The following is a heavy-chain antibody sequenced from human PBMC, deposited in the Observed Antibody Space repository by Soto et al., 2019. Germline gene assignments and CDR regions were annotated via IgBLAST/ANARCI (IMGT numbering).Heavy chain of an antibody. CDR3: ARDFPAAGTPGY. V-gene: IGHV1-18*01. Sequence: APVKVSCKASGYTITSYGISWVQQATGQGLEWMGWMSAYSGNTGYAQKLQGRVTMTTNTSTSTAYMELSSLRSEDTAVYYCARDFPAAGTPGYWGQGTLVTVSS. CDR1: GYTITSYG. J-gene: IGHJ4*02. D-gene: IGHD6-13*01. CDR2: MSAYSGNT.